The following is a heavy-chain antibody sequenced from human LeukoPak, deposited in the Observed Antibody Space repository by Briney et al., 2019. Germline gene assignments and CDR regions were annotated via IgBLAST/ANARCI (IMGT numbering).Heavy chain of an antibody. D-gene: IGHD2-21*01. CDR2: IYSGGST. V-gene: IGHV3-66*01. CDR3: ARDKGIRYLDY. J-gene: IGHJ4*02. Sequence: GGSLRLSCAASGFTVSSNYMSWVRQAPGKGLEWVSVIYSGGSTYYADSVKGRFTISRDNSKNTLYLQMNSLRAEDTAVYYCARDKGIRYLDYWGQGTLVTVSS. CDR1: GFTVSSNY.